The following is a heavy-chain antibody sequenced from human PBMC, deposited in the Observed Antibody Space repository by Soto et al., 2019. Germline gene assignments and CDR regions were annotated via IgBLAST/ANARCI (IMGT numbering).Heavy chain of an antibody. D-gene: IGHD5-18*01. CDR3: AREVSHGYVLRGMDV. CDR1: KFTITSYW. V-gene: IGHV3-74*01. CDR2: INSGGSSI. J-gene: IGHJ6*02. Sequence: EVQLVESGGGLVQPGGSVRLSCAASKFTITSYWMHWVRQAPGKGKVWVSRINSGGSSISYADAVKSRFTISRDNAKNTLYLQMTSLRVEDTAVYYCAREVSHGYVLRGMDVWGQGTTVTV.